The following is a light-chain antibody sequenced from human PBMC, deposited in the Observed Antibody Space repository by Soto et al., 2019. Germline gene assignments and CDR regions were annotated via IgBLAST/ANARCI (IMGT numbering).Light chain of an antibody. J-gene: IGKJ5*01. V-gene: IGKV3-20*01. CDR2: GAS. CDR1: QTIRSSS. Sequence: EVVLTQSPGTLSLSPDERATLSCRASQTIRSSSLAWYQQKPGQPPRLLIYGASSRATGIPDRFSGSGSGTDFTLTISRLEPEDFAVYFCHHRGKSPISFGQGTRVEI. CDR3: HHRGKSPIS.